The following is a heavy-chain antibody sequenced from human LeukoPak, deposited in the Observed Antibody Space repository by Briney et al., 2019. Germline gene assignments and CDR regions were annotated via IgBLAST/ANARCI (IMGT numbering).Heavy chain of an antibody. J-gene: IGHJ6*03. CDR1: GYTFTGYY. D-gene: IGHD5-18*01. V-gene: IGHV1-2*02. CDR2: INPNSGGT. CDR3: ARDLPRYSYGNYYYYYMDV. Sequence: VASVKVSCKASGYTFTGYYMHWVRQAPGQGLEWMGWINPNSGGTNYAQKFQGRVTMTRDTSISTAYMELSRLRSDDTAVYYCARDLPRYSYGNYYYYYMDVWGKGTTVTVSS.